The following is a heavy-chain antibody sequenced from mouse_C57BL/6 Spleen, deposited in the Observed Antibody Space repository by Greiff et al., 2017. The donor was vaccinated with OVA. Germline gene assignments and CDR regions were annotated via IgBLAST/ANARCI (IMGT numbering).Heavy chain of an antibody. CDR2: ISYDGSN. D-gene: IGHD1-1*01. V-gene: IGHV3-6*01. J-gene: IGHJ2*01. Sequence: VQLKQSGPGLVKPSQSLSLTCSVTGYSITSGYYWNWIRQFPGNKLEWMGYISYDGSNNYNPSLKNRISITRDTSKNQFFLKLNSVTTEDTATYYCARQKFITTVVFDYWGQGTTLTVSS. CDR1: GYSITSGYY. CDR3: ARQKFITTVVFDY.